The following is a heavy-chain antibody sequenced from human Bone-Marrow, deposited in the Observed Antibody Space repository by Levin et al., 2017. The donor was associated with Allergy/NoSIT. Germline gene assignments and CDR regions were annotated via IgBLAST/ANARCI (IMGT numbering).Heavy chain of an antibody. CDR2: IYYSGST. Sequence: LSQTLSLTCTVSGGSISSSSYYWGWIRQPPGKGLEWIGSIYYSGSTYYNPSLKSRVTISVDTSKNQFSLKLSSVTAADTAVYYCARKTYYYGSGSYPPYFDYWGQGTLVTVSS. J-gene: IGHJ4*02. CDR3: ARKTYYYGSGSYPPYFDY. D-gene: IGHD3-10*01. V-gene: IGHV4-39*01. CDR1: GGSISSSSYY.